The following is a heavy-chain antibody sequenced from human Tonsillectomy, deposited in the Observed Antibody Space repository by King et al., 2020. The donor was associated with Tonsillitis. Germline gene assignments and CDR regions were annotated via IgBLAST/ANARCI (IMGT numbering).Heavy chain of an antibody. Sequence: VQLVESGGGVVQPGRSLRLSCAASGFTFSSYGMHWVRQAPGKGLEWVAVIWYDGSKKYYADSVKGRFTISRDNSKNTLYLQMNSLRAEDTAGFYCARDPSIAARNYFDYWGQGTLVTVSS. CDR1: GFTFSSYG. V-gene: IGHV3-33*08. CDR3: ARDPSIAARNYFDY. J-gene: IGHJ4*02. D-gene: IGHD6-6*01. CDR2: IWYDGSKK.